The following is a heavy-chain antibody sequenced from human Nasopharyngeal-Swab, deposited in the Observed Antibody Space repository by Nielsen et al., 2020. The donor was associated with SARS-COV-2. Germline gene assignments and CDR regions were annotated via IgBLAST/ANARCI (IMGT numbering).Heavy chain of an antibody. CDR2: IYHSGST. Sequence: WIRQPPGKGLEWIGYIYHSGSTYYNPSLKSRVTISVDRSKNQFSLKLSSVTAADTAVYYCASVLDLGILDYWGQGTLVPSPQ. CDR3: ASVLDLGILDY. V-gene: IGHV4-30-2*01. D-gene: IGHD3/OR15-3a*01. J-gene: IGHJ4*02.